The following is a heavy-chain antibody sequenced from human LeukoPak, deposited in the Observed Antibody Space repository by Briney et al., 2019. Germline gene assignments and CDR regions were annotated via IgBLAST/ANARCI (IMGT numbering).Heavy chain of an antibody. CDR3: ARRRRQPDATWFDP. CDR2: IYCSGST. J-gene: IGHJ5*02. D-gene: IGHD1-26*01. Sequence: SETLSLTCTVSGGSISSYYWGWIRQPPGKGLEWIGSIYCSGSTYYNPSLKSRVTISVDTSKNQFSLKLSSVTAADTAVYYCARRRRQPDATWFDPWGQGTLVTVSS. V-gene: IGHV4-39*01. CDR1: GGSISSYY.